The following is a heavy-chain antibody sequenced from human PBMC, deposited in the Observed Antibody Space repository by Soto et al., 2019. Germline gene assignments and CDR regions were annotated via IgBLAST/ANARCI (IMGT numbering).Heavy chain of an antibody. Sequence: GGSLRLSCAASGLSFSTYSMNWVRQAPGKGLEWVSSISPTSTHIYYAGAVKGRFTISRDNAKNSLYLQMNNLRAGDTAVYYCASAPGHYYFDYWGRGILVTVSS. CDR3: ASAPGHYYFDY. CDR2: ISPTSTHI. D-gene: IGHD2-21*02. J-gene: IGHJ4*02. V-gene: IGHV3-21*01. CDR1: GLSFSTYS.